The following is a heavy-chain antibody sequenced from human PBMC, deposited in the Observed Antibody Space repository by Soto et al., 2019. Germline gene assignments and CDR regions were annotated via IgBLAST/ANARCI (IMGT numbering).Heavy chain of an antibody. V-gene: IGHV1-18*01. Sequence: QVQLVQSGAEVKKPGASVKVSCKASGYSFTSHGISWVRQAPGQGLERMGWISGNSGDTNYAQKLQGRVTVTTDTSTSTAYTELRSRRAEDTAVYYCSIMGRGSNIDSNHDIDVWGKGTTVTVSS. CDR1: GYSFTSHG. CDR2: ISGNSGDT. J-gene: IGHJ6*03. D-gene: IGHD3-10*01. CDR3: SIMGRGSNIDSNHDIDV.